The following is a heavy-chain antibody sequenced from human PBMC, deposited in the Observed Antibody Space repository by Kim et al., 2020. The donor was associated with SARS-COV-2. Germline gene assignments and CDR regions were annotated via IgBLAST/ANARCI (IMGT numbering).Heavy chain of an antibody. J-gene: IGHJ4*02. Sequence: SETLSLTCTVSGGSISSSSYYWGWIRQPPGKGLEWIGSIYYSGSTYYNPSLKSRVTISVDTSKNQFSLKLSSVTAADTAVYYCARPLVSSLVDYWGQGTLVTVSS. CDR1: GGSISSSSYY. CDR2: IYYSGST. D-gene: IGHD6-6*01. CDR3: ARPLVSSLVDY. V-gene: IGHV4-39*01.